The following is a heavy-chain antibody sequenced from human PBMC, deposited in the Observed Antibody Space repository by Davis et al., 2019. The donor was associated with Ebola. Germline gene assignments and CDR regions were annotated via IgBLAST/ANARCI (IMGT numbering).Heavy chain of an antibody. D-gene: IGHD2-15*01. V-gene: IGHV4-59*01. CDR2: IYYSGST. Sequence: MPGGSLRLSCTVSGGSISSYYWSWIRQPPGKGLEWIEYIYYSGSTNYNPSLKSRVTISVDTSKNQFSLKLSSVTAADTAVYYCAREGYCSGGSCFNNWFDPWGQGTLVTVSS. CDR1: GGSISSYY. CDR3: AREGYCSGGSCFNNWFDP. J-gene: IGHJ5*02.